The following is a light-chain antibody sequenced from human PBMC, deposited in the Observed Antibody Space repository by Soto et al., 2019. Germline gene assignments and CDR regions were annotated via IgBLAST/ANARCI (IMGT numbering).Light chain of an antibody. J-gene: IGLJ1*01. CDR2: DVS. Sequence: QSVLTQPASVSGSPGQSITISCTGTSSDVGTYNFVSWYQQHPGKAPKLMIYDVSNRPSGVSDRFSGSKSGNTASLTISGLQAEDEANYSCSSYRGRSTNVFGTGTKVTVL. V-gene: IGLV2-14*01. CDR1: SSDVGTYNF. CDR3: SSYRGRSTNV.